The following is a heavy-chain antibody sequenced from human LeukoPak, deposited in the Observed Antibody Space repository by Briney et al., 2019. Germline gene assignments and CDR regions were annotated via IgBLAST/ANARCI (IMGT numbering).Heavy chain of an antibody. CDR3: ARLDRRAYYYDSSGYRQSFDY. Sequence: SETLSLTCAVYGGSFSGYYWSWIRQPPGKGLEWIGEINHSGSTNYNPSLKSRVTISVDTSKNQFSLKLSSVTAADTAVYYCARLDRRAYYYDSSGYRQSFDYWGQGTLVTVSS. V-gene: IGHV4-34*01. CDR2: INHSGST. J-gene: IGHJ4*02. D-gene: IGHD3-22*01. CDR1: GGSFSGYY.